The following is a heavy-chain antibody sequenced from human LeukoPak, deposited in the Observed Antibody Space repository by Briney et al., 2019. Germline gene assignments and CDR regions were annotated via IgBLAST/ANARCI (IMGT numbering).Heavy chain of an antibody. D-gene: IGHD3-10*01. V-gene: IGHV1-69*01. Sequence: GSSVKVSCKASGGTFSSYAISWVRQAPGQGLEWMGGIIPIFGTANYAQKFQGRVTITADESTSTAYMELSSLRSEDTAVNYCARVAGGSGSYTGSTYYMDVWGKGTTVTVSS. CDR2: IIPIFGTA. J-gene: IGHJ6*03. CDR3: ARVAGGSGSYTGSTYYMDV. CDR1: GGTFSSYA.